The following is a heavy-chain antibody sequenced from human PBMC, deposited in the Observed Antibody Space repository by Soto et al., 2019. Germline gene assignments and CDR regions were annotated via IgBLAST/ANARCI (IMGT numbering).Heavy chain of an antibody. CDR1: GVSVNSGNYY. Sequence: PSETLSLTCTVSGVSVNSGNYYWGWIRQPPGKGLEWIGSIYYSGSTDYNPSLKSRVTKSVDTSKNQFSLKLGSVTAADTAVYYCARDLATVRAFDYWGQGTLVTVSS. V-gene: IGHV4-30-4*01. CDR2: IYYSGST. CDR3: ARDLATVRAFDY. D-gene: IGHD4-17*01. J-gene: IGHJ4*02.